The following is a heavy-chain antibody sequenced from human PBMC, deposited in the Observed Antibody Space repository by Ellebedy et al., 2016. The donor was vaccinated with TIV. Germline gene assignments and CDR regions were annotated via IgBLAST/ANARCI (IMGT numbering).Heavy chain of an antibody. CDR3: SSHVDTSMTH. J-gene: IGHJ4*02. D-gene: IGHD5-18*01. CDR1: GFTFSTYW. CDR2: MKQDGSEK. Sequence: GGSLRLSXAASGFTFSTYWMSWVRQAPGKGLEWVANMKQDGSEKHYVDSVKGRFTISRDNAKSSLYLQMNSLRLEDTALYYCSSHVDTSMTHWGQGTLVTVSS. V-gene: IGHV3-7*01.